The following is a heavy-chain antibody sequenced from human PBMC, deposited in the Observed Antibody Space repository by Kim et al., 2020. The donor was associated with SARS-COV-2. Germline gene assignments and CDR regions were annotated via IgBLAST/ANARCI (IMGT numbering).Heavy chain of an antibody. CDR2: IDTNTGNP. Sequence: ASVKVSCTASGYTFNNYAMNWVRQAPGQGLEWMGWIDTNTGNPTYAQGFTGRFVFSLDTSVSTAYLQISSLKAEDTAVYYCVRDINTYVFDYWGQGTLVTVSS. CDR3: VRDINTYVFDY. D-gene: IGHD3-22*01. J-gene: IGHJ4*02. CDR1: GYTFNNYA. V-gene: IGHV7-4-1*02.